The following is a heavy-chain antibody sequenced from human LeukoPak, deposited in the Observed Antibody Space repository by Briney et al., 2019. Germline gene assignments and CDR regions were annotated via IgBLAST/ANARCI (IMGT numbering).Heavy chain of an antibody. CDR1: GYSFTSYW. V-gene: IGHV5-51*01. CDR3: VRQSGGTVITIIDY. J-gene: IGHJ4*02. Sequence: PGESLKISCKGSGYSFTSYWIGWVRQMPGKGLEWMGIIYAGDSDTRYSPSFQGQVTISADKSINTAYLQWSSLKASDTAIYYCVRQSGGTVITIIDYWGQGTLVTVSS. D-gene: IGHD2-15*01. CDR2: IYAGDSDT.